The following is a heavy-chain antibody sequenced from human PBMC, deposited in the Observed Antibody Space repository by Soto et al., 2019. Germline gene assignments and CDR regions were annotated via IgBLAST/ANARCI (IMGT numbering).Heavy chain of an antibody. J-gene: IGHJ4*02. Sequence: EVQLVESGGGLVQPGGSLRLSCAASGFTFSSYEMNWVRQAPGKGLEWVSYISSSRSTIYYADSVKGRFTISRDNAKNSLYLQMNSLRAEDTAVYYCARAGGSSGCFDYWGQGTLVTVSS. CDR3: ARAGGSSGCFDY. D-gene: IGHD6-19*01. V-gene: IGHV3-48*03. CDR1: GFTFSSYE. CDR2: ISSSRSTI.